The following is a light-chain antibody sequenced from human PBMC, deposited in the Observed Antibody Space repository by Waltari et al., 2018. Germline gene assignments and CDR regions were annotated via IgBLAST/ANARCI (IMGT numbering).Light chain of an antibody. Sequence: QSALTQPASVSGSPGQSITISCIGTSGDLGTYNLVSWYQHHPGIAPKLMVFEVTKRPAGVSMRFSGSKSGSAASLTISGLQAEDEADYYCCSYAGSSTLIFGGGTKLTVL. J-gene: IGLJ2*01. V-gene: IGLV2-23*02. CDR1: SGDLGTYNL. CDR2: EVT. CDR3: CSYAGSSTLI.